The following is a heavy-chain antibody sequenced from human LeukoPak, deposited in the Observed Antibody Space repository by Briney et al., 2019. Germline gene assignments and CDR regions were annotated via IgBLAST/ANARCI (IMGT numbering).Heavy chain of an antibody. CDR1: GGTFSSYA. CDR3: ARDMGWLQQGPDY. Sequence: EASVKVSCKASGGTFSSYAISWVRQAPGQGLEWMGRIIPILGIANYAQKFQGRVTITADKSTSTAYMELSSLRSEDTAVYYCARDMGWLQQGPDYWGQGTLVTVSS. J-gene: IGHJ4*02. D-gene: IGHD5-24*01. CDR2: IIPILGIA. V-gene: IGHV1-69*04.